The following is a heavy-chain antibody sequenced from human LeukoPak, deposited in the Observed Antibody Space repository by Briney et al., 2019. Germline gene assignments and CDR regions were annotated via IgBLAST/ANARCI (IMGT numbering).Heavy chain of an antibody. CDR3: ARDVGASGSLDY. J-gene: IGHJ4*02. CDR1: GFIFTNYW. D-gene: IGHD3-10*01. Sequence: GGSLRLSCAASGFIFTNYWMNWVRQTPGKGLEGVANIKQDGSAEYYVDSVRGRFTISRDNAQNSFYLQMYSLRVEDTAVYYCARDVGASGSLDYWGQGTLVTVSS. CDR2: IKQDGSAE. V-gene: IGHV3-7*03.